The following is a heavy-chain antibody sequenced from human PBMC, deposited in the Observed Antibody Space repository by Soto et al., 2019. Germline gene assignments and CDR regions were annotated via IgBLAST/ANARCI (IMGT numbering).Heavy chain of an antibody. CDR2: ISFDGTTE. V-gene: IGHV3-30-3*01. Sequence: QVQLEESGGGVVQPGTSQRLSCAASGFTFTSYSLHWVRQAPGKGLEWVAAISFDGTTEHYADSAKGRFTISRDNSNNTVYLQMNSLRPEDTAVYHCARVSNPRRILLPYFAIWGQGTLVTVSS. J-gene: IGHJ4*02. D-gene: IGHD3-10*01. CDR3: ARVSNPRRILLPYFAI. CDR1: GFTFTSYS.